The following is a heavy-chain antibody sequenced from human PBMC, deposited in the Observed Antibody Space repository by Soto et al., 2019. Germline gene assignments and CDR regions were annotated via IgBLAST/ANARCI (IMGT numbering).Heavy chain of an antibody. J-gene: IGHJ4*02. V-gene: IGHV3-30-3*01. CDR2: ISYDGSNK. CDR1: GFTFSSYA. D-gene: IGHD5-12*01. CDR3: ARDRWLQFLDY. Sequence: PGGSLRLSCAASGFTFSSYAMHWVRQAPGKGLEWVAVISYDGSNKYYADSVKGRFTISRDNSKNTLYLQMNSLRAEDTAVYYCARDRWLQFLDYWGQGTLVTVSS.